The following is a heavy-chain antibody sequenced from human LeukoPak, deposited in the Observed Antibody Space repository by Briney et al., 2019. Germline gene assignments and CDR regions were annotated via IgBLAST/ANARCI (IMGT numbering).Heavy chain of an antibody. J-gene: IGHJ4*02. CDR3: ARDVSTIVATIFDY. Sequence: ASVKVSCKASGYTFTGYYMHWVRQAPGQGLEWMGWINPNSGGTNYAQKFQGRVTMTRDTYISTAYMELSRLRSDDTAVYYCARDVSTIVATIFDYWGQGTLVTVSS. CDR1: GYTFTGYY. CDR2: INPNSGGT. D-gene: IGHD5-12*01. V-gene: IGHV1-2*02.